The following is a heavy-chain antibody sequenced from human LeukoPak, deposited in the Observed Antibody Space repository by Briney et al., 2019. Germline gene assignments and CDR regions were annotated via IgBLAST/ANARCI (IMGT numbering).Heavy chain of an antibody. V-gene: IGHV1-2*02. D-gene: IGHD2-8*02. CDR2: INPNSGGT. CDR3: ARPPTWSPYGMDV. J-gene: IGHJ6*02. CDR1: GYTFTGYY. Sequence: ASVKVSCKAPGYTFTGYYMHWVRQAPGQGLEWMGWINPNSGGTNYAQKFQGRVTMTRDTSISTAYMELSRLRSDDTAVYYCARPPTWSPYGMDVWGQGTTVTVSS.